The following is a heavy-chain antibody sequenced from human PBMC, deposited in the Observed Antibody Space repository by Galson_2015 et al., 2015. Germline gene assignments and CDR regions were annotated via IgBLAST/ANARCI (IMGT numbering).Heavy chain of an antibody. D-gene: IGHD3-10*01. CDR3: ARDLLVRQYFVYGIDV. CDR1: GFTFSSYA. CDR2: IWYDGSNK. V-gene: IGHV3-33*01. Sequence: SLRLSCAASGFTFSSYAMHWVRQAPGKGLEWVAVIWYDGSNKYYGDSVKGRFTIPRDNSKNTLYLQMNSLRVEDTAVYYCARDLLVRQYFVYGIDVWGQGTTVTVSS. J-gene: IGHJ6*02.